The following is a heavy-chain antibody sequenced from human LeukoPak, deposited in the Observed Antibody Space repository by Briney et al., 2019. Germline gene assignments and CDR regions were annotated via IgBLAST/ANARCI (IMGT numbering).Heavy chain of an antibody. V-gene: IGHV5-51*01. Sequence: GESLKISCKGSGYSFTSYWIGWVRQMPGKGLEWMGIIYPGDSDTRYSPSFQGQVTISADKSISTAYLQWSSLKASDTAMYYCARRYYYGSGAKYYFDYWGQGTLVTVPS. CDR3: ARRYYYGSGAKYYFDY. CDR1: GYSFTSYW. D-gene: IGHD3-10*01. CDR2: IYPGDSDT. J-gene: IGHJ4*02.